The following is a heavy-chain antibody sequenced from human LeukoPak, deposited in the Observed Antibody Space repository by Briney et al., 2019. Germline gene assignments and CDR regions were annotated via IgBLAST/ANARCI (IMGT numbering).Heavy chain of an antibody. CDR3: ARDYLGFGESGFDY. J-gene: IGHJ4*02. V-gene: IGHV3-21*01. CDR2: ISSRSNYI. CDR1: GFSFSDHN. D-gene: IGHD3-10*01. Sequence: GGSLRLSCAVSGFSFSDHNMNWVRQAPGKGLEWVASISSRSNYIYYADSLKGRVTVSRDNARNSLFLQVTSLRAEDTAVYYCARDYLGFGESGFDYWGQGTQVIVSS.